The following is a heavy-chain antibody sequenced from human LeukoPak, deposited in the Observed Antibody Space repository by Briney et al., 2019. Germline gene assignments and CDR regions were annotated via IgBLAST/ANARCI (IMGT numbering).Heavy chain of an antibody. V-gene: IGHV3-21*01. J-gene: IGHJ6*02. CDR2: ISSSSSYI. Sequence: GGSLRLSCAASGFTFSSYSMNWARQAPGKGLEWVSSISSSSSYIYYADSVKGRFTISRDNAKNSLYLQMNSLRAEDTAVYYCARDRTIFGVADYYYYGMDVWGQGTTVTVSS. CDR1: GFTFSSYS. CDR3: ARDRTIFGVADYYYYGMDV. D-gene: IGHD3-3*01.